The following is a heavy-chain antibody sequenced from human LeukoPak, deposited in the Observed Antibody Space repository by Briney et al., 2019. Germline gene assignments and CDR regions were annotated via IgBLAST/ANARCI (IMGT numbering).Heavy chain of an antibody. CDR2: ISYSGSNM. D-gene: IGHD3-10*01. V-gene: IGHV3-48*03. CDR1: GFTFSSYE. J-gene: IGHJ4*02. CDR3: ARGFRYYGSGIDY. Sequence: PGGSLRLSCAASGFTFSSYEMNWVRQAPGKGLEWVSYISYSGSNMYYADSVKGRFTISRDNTKNSLYLQMNSLRAEDTAVYYCARGFRYYGSGIDYWGQGTLVTVSS.